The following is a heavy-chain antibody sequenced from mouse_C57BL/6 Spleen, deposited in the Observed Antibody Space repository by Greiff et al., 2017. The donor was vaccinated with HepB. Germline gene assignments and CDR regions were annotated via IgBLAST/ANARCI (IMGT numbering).Heavy chain of an antibody. CDR3: ARAGGTGPAWCAY. Sequence: EVQLQQSGPELVKPGASVKISCKASGYTFTDYYMNWVKQSHGKSLEWIGDINPNNGGTSYNQKFKGKATLTVDKSSSTAYMELRSLTSEDSAVYYCARAGGTGPAWCAYWGQGTLVTVSA. J-gene: IGHJ3*01. V-gene: IGHV1-26*01. CDR1: GYTFTDYY. D-gene: IGHD3-3*01. CDR2: INPNNGGT.